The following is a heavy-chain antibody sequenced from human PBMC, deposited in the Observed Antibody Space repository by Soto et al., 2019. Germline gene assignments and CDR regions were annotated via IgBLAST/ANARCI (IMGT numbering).Heavy chain of an antibody. D-gene: IGHD4-17*01. CDR1: HCPISSYY. CDR3: ARDSPGYGDYVLFDY. V-gene: IGHV4-59*01. CDR2: IYYSGST. J-gene: IGHJ4*02. Sequence: SETLSLTCTVSHCPISSYYWSWIRQPPGKGLEWIGYIYYSGSTNYNPSLKSRVTISVDTSKNQFSLKLSSVTAADTAVYYCARDSPGYGDYVLFDYWGQGTRVTVSS.